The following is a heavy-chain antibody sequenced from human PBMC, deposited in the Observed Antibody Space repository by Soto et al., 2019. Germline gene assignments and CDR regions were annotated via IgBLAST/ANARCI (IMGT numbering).Heavy chain of an antibody. CDR3: ASHYDMWSGYLSPVDY. J-gene: IGHJ4*02. V-gene: IGHV3-11*01. Sequence: QVQLVESGGDLVKRGGSLRLSCAASGYTFSDYYMSWIRQAPGKGLEWISYIDTSSTKIYYADSVKGRFTISRDNAKNLLYLEMNSLRDEDTAVYYCASHYDMWSGYLSPVDYWGQGTLVTVSP. D-gene: IGHD3-3*01. CDR2: IDTSSTKI. CDR1: GYTFSDYY.